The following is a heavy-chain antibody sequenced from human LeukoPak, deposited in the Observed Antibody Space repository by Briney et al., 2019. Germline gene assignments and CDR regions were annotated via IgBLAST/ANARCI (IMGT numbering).Heavy chain of an antibody. Sequence: GGSLRLSCAASGFTVSSNYMSWVRQAPGKGLEWVSVIYSGGSTYYADSVKGRFTISRDNSKNTLYLQMNSLRAGDTAVYYCARDGESLVPYYYYGMDVWGQGTTVTVSS. CDR2: IYSGGST. V-gene: IGHV3-66*01. D-gene: IGHD3-10*01. CDR3: ARDGESLVPYYYYGMDV. CDR1: GFTVSSNY. J-gene: IGHJ6*02.